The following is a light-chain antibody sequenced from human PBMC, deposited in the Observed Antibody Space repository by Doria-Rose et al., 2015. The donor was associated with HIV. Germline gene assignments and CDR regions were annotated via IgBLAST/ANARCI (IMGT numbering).Light chain of an antibody. CDR2: AAS. CDR1: QNINRF. J-gene: IGKJ1*01. Sequence: TQSPSSLSASVGDRVTITCRASQNINRFLNWYQQKPGKVPKVLIYAASSLQSVVPSRFSGSGSGADFTLTISSLQPEDFATYYCQQSFSTPRTFGQGTKVEIK. V-gene: IGKV1-39*01. CDR3: QQSFSTPRT.